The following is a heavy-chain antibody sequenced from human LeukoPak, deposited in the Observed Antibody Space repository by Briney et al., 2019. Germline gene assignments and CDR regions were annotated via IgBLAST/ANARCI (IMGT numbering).Heavy chain of an antibody. CDR1: GGSISSGDYY. CDR3: EGHWMNKEVAGPNWFDP. V-gene: IGHV4-30-4*01. D-gene: IGHD6-19*01. Sequence: SQTLSLTCTVSGGSISSGDYYWTWIRQPPGKGLEWIGYIYYSGSTYYNPSLKSRITISVDTSKNQFSLKLSSVTAADTAVYYCEGHWMNKEVAGPNWFDPWGQGTLVTVSS. J-gene: IGHJ5*02. CDR2: IYYSGST.